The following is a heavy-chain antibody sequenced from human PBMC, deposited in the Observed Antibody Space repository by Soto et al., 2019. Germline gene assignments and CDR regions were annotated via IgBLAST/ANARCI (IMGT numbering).Heavy chain of an antibody. CDR2: IYYSGST. CDR3: ARLYGLDALDI. V-gene: IGHV4-61*08. CDR1: GGSISNGAYY. D-gene: IGHD4-17*01. Sequence: SETLSLTCTVSGGSISNGAYYWRWIRQPPGKGLEWIVYIYYSGSTNYNPSLKSRVTISVDTSKNQFSLKLSSVTAADTAVYYCARLYGLDALDIWGQGTMVTVSS. J-gene: IGHJ3*02.